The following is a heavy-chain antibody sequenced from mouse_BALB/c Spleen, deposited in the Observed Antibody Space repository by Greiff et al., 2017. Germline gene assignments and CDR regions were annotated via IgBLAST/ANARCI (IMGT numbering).Heavy chain of an antibody. CDR1: GYSITSDYA. CDR3: ANSGYGAYAMDY. D-gene: IGHD1-1*02. CDR2: ISYSGST. V-gene: IGHV3-2*02. J-gene: IGHJ4*01. Sequence: EVQLQQSGPGLVKPSQSLSLTCTVTGYSITSDYAWNWIRQFPGNKLEWMGYISYSGSTSYNPSLKSRISITRDTSKNQFFLQLNSVTTEDTATYYCANSGYGAYAMDYWGQGTSVTVSS.